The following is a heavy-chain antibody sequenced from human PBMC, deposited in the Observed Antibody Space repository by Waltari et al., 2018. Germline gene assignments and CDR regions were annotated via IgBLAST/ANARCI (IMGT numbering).Heavy chain of an antibody. D-gene: IGHD6-13*01. Sequence: QLQLLESGPGLLKPSETLSLTCTVSDGSIRSGNYYRGWIRQSPGKGLEWIGGIYYSGSTSYNPSLKSRVTISVDTPKHQFSLKLSSVTAADTAVYYCARSLHIFRAAAGMFDYWGQGSLVIVSS. CDR2: IYYSGST. CDR1: DGSIRSGNYY. J-gene: IGHJ4*02. V-gene: IGHV4-39*01. CDR3: ARSLHIFRAAAGMFDY.